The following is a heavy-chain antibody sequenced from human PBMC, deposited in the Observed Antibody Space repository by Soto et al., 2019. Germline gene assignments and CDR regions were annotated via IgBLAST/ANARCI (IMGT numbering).Heavy chain of an antibody. Sequence: PSETLSLACIVSGGSFKSGSYSWSWIRQPPGKGLELIWYVYHTGRTSYNPSLKSRFSISMDTSKNQFSLNLDSVTAADKAVYFCARDFAYFDSWGQGTLVTVSS. D-gene: IGHD3-3*01. CDR2: VYHTGRT. V-gene: IGHV4-61*01. CDR1: GGSFKSGSYS. CDR3: ARDFAYFDS. J-gene: IGHJ4*02.